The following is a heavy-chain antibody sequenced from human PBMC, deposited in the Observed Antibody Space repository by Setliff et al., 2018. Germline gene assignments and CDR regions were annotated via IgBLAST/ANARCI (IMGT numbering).Heavy chain of an antibody. CDR3: ARGKGNSSGGYFGYDPFDV. J-gene: IGHJ3*01. CDR2: IGTAGDT. D-gene: IGHD3-22*01. Sequence: GGSLRLSGAACEFPFGSSDMQWVRQATGKGLEWVSAIGTAGDTYYPGSVKGRFIISRDNFNNTLYLQMKGLGAEATAHYYCARGKGNSSGGYFGYDPFDVWGQGTLVTVSS. CDR1: EFPFGSSD. V-gene: IGHV3-13*01.